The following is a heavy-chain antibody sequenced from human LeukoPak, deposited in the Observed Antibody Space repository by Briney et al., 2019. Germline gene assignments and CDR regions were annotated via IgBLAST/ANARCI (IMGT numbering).Heavy chain of an antibody. CDR1: GFTVSSNY. CDR2: IYSGGST. Sequence: PGGSLRLACAASGFTVSSNYMSWVRQAPGKGLEWVSVIYSGGSTYYADSVKGRFTISRDNSKNTLYLQMNSLRAEDTAVYYCARDGTYYYDSSGYYYWGQGTLVTVSS. CDR3: ARDGTYYYDSSGYYY. J-gene: IGHJ4*02. D-gene: IGHD3-22*01. V-gene: IGHV3-53*01.